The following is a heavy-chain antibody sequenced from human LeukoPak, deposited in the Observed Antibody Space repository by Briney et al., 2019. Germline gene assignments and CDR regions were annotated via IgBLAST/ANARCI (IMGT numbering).Heavy chain of an antibody. D-gene: IGHD5-12*01. Sequence: PGGSLRLSCAASGFTVSTNYMSWVRQAPGKGLEWVSVIFSGGSTYYADSVKGRFTISRDNSKNTLYLQMNSLRAEDTAIYYCAKTSRGNSGYDSPFDYWGQGTLVTVSS. CDR1: GFTVSTNY. CDR2: IFSGGST. J-gene: IGHJ4*02. V-gene: IGHV3-53*01. CDR3: AKTSRGNSGYDSPFDY.